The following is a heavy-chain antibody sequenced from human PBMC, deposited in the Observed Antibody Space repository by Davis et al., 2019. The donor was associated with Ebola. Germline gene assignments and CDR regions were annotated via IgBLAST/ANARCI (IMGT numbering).Heavy chain of an antibody. J-gene: IGHJ3*02. D-gene: IGHD3-16*01. Sequence: GESLKISCAASGFTFSSYSMNWVRQAPGKGLEWVSSISSSSSYIYYADSVKGRFTISRDNSKNTLYLQMNSLRAEDTAVYYCAKATVGDDAFDIWGQGTMVTVSS. CDR2: ISSSSSYI. V-gene: IGHV3-21*01. CDR3: AKATVGDDAFDI. CDR1: GFTFSSYS.